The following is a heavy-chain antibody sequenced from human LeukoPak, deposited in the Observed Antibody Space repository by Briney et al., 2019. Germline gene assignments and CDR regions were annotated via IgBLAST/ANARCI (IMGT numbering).Heavy chain of an antibody. CDR2: MNPNSGNT. D-gene: IGHD2-2*01. Sequence: ASVKVSCKASGYTFTSYDINWVRQATGQGLKWMGWMNPNSGNTGYAQKFQGRVTMTRNTSISTAYMELSSLRSEDTAVYYCAREIRDCSSTSCYNWFDPWGQGTLVTVSS. V-gene: IGHV1-8*01. CDR3: AREIRDCSSTSCYNWFDP. CDR1: GYTFTSYD. J-gene: IGHJ5*02.